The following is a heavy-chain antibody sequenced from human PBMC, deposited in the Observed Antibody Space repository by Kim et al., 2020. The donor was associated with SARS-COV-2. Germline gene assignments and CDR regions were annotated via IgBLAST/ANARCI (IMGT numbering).Heavy chain of an antibody. CDR2: ISGSGGST. V-gene: IGHV3-23*01. CDR3: ATSTTYYDILTGYSYYYYYGMDV. CDR1: GFTFSSYA. D-gene: IGHD3-9*01. Sequence: GGSLRLSCAASGFTFSSYAMSWVRQAPGKGLEWVSAISGSGGSTYYADSVKGRFTISRDNSKNTLYLQMNSLRAEDTAVYYCATSTTYYDILTGYSYYYYYGMDVWGQGTTVTVSS. J-gene: IGHJ6*02.